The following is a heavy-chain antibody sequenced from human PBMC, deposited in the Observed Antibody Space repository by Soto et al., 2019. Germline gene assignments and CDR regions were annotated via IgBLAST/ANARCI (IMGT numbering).Heavy chain of an antibody. J-gene: IGHJ6*02. V-gene: IGHV1-46*01. CDR1: GYTFTSYY. CDR2: INPGGGST. Sequence: ASVKVSCKASGYTFTSYYMHWVRQAPGQGLEWMGIINPGGGSTSYAQKFQGRVTMTRDTSTSTVYMELSSLRSEDTAVYYCARDRVAFSSSPVHYYYYGMDVWGQGTTVTVSS. D-gene: IGHD6-6*01. CDR3: ARDRVAFSSSPVHYYYYGMDV.